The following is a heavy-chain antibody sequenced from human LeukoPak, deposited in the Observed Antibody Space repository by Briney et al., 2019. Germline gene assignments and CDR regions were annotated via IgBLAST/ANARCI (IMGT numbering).Heavy chain of an antibody. D-gene: IGHD4-11*01. CDR1: GGSISSGDYY. CDR3: ARADSNYFFDY. Sequence: PSETLSLTCTVSGGSISSGDYYWSWIRQPPGKGLEWIGYIYHSGSTYYNPSLKSRVTISVDRSKNQFSLKLSSVTAADTAVYYCARADSNYFFDYWGQGTLVTVSS. V-gene: IGHV4-30-2*01. CDR2: IYHSGST. J-gene: IGHJ4*02.